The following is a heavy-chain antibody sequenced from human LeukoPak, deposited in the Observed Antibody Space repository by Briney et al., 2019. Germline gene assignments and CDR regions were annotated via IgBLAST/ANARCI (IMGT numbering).Heavy chain of an antibody. Sequence: PGGSLRLSCAASGFTFSTSWMTWVRQAPGKGLEWVATIRRDGGEIYYMDSVKGRFAISRDNAKNSLYLQMNSLRVEDTAVYYCVRDGDDWNDFDHWGQGTLVTVSS. J-gene: IGHJ4*02. CDR2: IRRDGGEI. D-gene: IGHD1-1*01. CDR3: VRDGDDWNDFDH. V-gene: IGHV3-7*01. CDR1: GFTFSTSW.